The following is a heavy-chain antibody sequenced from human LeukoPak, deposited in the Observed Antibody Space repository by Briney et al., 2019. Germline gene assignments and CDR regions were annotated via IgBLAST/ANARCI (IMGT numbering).Heavy chain of an antibody. V-gene: IGHV1-2*02. D-gene: IGHD6-13*01. Sequence: ASVKVSCKASGYTFSGYFMYWVRQAPGQGLEWMGWTNPNSGDTNYAQKFQGRVTMTRDTSMNTAYMELSSLRSDDTAVYYCARDTSLFAAAGPWFDPWGQGTLVTVSS. CDR1: GYTFSGYF. J-gene: IGHJ5*02. CDR2: TNPNSGDT. CDR3: ARDTSLFAAAGPWFDP.